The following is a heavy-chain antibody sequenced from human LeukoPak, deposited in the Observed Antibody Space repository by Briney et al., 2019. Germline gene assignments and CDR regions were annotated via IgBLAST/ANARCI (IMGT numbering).Heavy chain of an antibody. CDR3: AREVEYYYDSSGYGQDY. D-gene: IGHD3-22*01. J-gene: IGHJ4*02. V-gene: IGHV3-11*01. CDR1: GFTFSDYY. CDR2: ISSSGSTI. Sequence: GGSLRLSCAASGFTFSDYYMSWIRQAPGKGLEWVSYISSSGSTIYYADSVKGRFTISRDNAKNSLYLQMNSLRAEDTAVYYCAREVEYYYDSSGYGQDYWGWGTLVTVSS.